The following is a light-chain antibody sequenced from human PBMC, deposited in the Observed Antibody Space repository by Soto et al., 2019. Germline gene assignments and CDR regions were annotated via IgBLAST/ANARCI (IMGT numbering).Light chain of an antibody. CDR2: YAS. Sequence: EIVMTQSPATLSVSPGERVTLSCRASQSVGSHLAWYQQKPGQSPRLLIYYASTRATGIPVRFSGSGSGTEFTLTISSLQSEDFAVYYCLQYDNWPPYTLGQGTKLEIK. CDR3: LQYDNWPPYT. V-gene: IGKV3-15*01. CDR1: QSVGSH. J-gene: IGKJ2*01.